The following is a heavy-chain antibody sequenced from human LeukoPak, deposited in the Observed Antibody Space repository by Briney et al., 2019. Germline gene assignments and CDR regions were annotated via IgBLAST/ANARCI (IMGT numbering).Heavy chain of an antibody. Sequence: SETLSLTCAVYGGSFSGYYWSWIRQPPGKGLEWIGEINHSGSTNYNPSLKSRVTISVDTSKNQFSLKLSSVTAADTAVYYCTGHHPRNTVDFWGQGTLVTVSS. D-gene: IGHD2/OR15-2a*01. J-gene: IGHJ4*02. CDR3: TGHHPRNTVDF. CDR1: GGSFSGYY. V-gene: IGHV4-34*01. CDR2: INHSGST.